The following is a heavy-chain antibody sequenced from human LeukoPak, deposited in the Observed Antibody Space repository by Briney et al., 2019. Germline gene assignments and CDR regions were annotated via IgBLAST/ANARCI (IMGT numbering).Heavy chain of an antibody. D-gene: IGHD3-3*01. CDR1: GYTFTSYG. V-gene: IGHV1-18*01. J-gene: IGHJ4*02. CDR2: ISAYNGNT. CDR3: ARGMITIFPFDY. Sequence: GASVKVSCKASGYTFTSYGISWVRQAPGQGLEWMGWISAYNGNTNYAQKFQGRGTLTRDTSTSTAYMELRSLRSDDTAVYYCARGMITIFPFDYWGQGTLVTVSS.